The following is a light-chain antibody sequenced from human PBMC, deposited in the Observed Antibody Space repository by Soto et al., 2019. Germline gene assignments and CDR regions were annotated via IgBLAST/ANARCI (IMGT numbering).Light chain of an antibody. J-gene: IGKJ1*01. CDR3: QPYTSSPWT. CDR2: KAS. CDR1: QSISSW. Sequence: DIQMTQSPSTLSASVGDRVTITCRASQSISSWLAWYQQKPGKAPKLLIYKASSLESGLPSRLSGSGSGTEVTLSTSSLQPDDFATYYCQPYTSSPWTFGQGTKVQIK. V-gene: IGKV1-5*03.